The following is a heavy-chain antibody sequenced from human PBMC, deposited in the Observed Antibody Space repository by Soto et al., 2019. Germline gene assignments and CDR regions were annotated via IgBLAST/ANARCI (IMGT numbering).Heavy chain of an antibody. CDR3: ARGSPPNLLWFGGLYNWFDP. Sequence: SETLSLTCAVYGGSFSCYYWSWIRQPPGKGLEWIGEINHSGSTNYNPSLKSRVTISVDTSKNQFSLKLSSVTAADTAVYYCARGSPPNLLWFGGLYNWFDPWGQGTLVTVSS. CDR1: GGSFSCYY. CDR2: INHSGST. D-gene: IGHD3-10*01. V-gene: IGHV4-34*01. J-gene: IGHJ5*02.